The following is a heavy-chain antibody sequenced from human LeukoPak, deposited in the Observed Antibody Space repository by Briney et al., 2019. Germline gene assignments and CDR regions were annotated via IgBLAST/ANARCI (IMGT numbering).Heavy chain of an antibody. CDR2: IDYSGST. CDR1: AASISSGGYY. D-gene: IGHD5-18*01. Sequence: SETLSLTCTVSAASISSGGYYWSWIRQPPGKGLEWIGYIDYSGSTNYNPSLKSRVTISVDTSKNQFSLKLSSVTAADTAVYYCARLGYSYGYTALDPWGQGTLVTVSS. V-gene: IGHV4-61*08. J-gene: IGHJ5*02. CDR3: ARLGYSYGYTALDP.